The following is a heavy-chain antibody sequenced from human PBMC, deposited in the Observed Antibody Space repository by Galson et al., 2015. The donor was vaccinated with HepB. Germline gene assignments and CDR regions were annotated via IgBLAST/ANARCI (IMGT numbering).Heavy chain of an antibody. V-gene: IGHV3-74*01. D-gene: IGHD4-17*01. CDR1: GFTFSSYW. CDR2: INNDGTTT. Sequence: SLRLSCAASGFTFSSYWMHWVRQAPGKGLVWVSRINNDGTTTSYADSVKGRFTISRDNAKNTLYLQMNSPRAEDTAVYYCARGGRDYVNYWGQGTLVTASS. J-gene: IGHJ4*02. CDR3: ARGGRDYVNY.